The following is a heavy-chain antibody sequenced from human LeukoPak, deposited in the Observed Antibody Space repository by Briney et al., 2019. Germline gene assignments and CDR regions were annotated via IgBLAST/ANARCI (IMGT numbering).Heavy chain of an antibody. D-gene: IGHD3-10*01. V-gene: IGHV3-64*01. Sequence: GGSLRLSXAASGFTFSSYAMHWVRQAPGKGLEYVSAITSNGGSTYYANSVKGRFTISRDNSKNTLYLQMGSLRAEDMAVYYCARGSSGKYDYWGQGTLVTVSS. CDR2: ITSNGGST. CDR3: ARGSSGKYDY. CDR1: GFTFSSYA. J-gene: IGHJ4*02.